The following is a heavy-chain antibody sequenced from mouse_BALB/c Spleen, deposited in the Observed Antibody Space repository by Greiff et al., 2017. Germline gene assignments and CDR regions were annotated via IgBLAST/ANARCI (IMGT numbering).Heavy chain of an antibody. J-gene: IGHJ1*01. CDR1: GFSLTSYG. CDR3: ASITTVEYFDV. Sequence: VQLKESGPGLVQPSQSLSITCTVSGFSLTSYGVHWVRQSPGKGLEWLGVIWSGGSTDYNASFISRLSISKDNSKSQVFFKMNSLQANDTAIYYCASITTVEYFDVWGAGTTVTVSS. V-gene: IGHV2-2*02. CDR2: IWSGGST. D-gene: IGHD1-1*01.